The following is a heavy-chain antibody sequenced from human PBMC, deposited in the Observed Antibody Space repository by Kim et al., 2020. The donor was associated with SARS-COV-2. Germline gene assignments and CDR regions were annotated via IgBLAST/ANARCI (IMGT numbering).Heavy chain of an antibody. J-gene: IGHJ3*02. CDR1: GGSISSGGYY. Sequence: SETLSLTCTVSGGSISSGGYYWSWIRQHPGKGLEWIGYIYYSGSTYYNPSLKSRVTISVDTSKNQFSLKLSSVTAADTAVYYCARGAGGDTGGTDAFDIWGQGTMVTVSS. V-gene: IGHV4-31*03. D-gene: IGHD3-10*01. CDR2: IYYSGST. CDR3: ARGAGGDTGGTDAFDI.